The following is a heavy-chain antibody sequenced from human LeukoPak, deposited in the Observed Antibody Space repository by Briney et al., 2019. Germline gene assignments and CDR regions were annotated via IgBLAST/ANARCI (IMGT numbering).Heavy chain of an antibody. CDR3: ATALVVMGAFDI. J-gene: IGHJ3*02. CDR1: GYTLTELS. CDR2: FDPEDGET. V-gene: IGHV1-24*01. D-gene: IGHD3-22*01. Sequence: ASVKVSCKVSGYTLTELSMHWVRQAPGKGLEWMGGFDPEDGETIYARKFQGRVTMTEDTSTDTAYMELSSLRSEDTAVYYCATALVVMGAFDIWGQGTMVTVSS.